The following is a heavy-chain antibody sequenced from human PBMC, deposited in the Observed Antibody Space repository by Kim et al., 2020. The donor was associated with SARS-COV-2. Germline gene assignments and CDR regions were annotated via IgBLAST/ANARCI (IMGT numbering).Heavy chain of an antibody. V-gene: IGHV3-7*03. J-gene: IGHJ6*02. D-gene: IGHD2-2*01. CDR3: ASLVVPAANDYGMDV. Sequence: DSVKGRFTTSGDNAKNSLYLQMNSLRAEDTAVYYCASLVVPAANDYGMDVWGQGTTVTVSS.